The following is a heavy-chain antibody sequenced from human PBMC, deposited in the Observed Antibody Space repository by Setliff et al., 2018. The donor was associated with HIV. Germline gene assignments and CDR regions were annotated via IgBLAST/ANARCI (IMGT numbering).Heavy chain of an antibody. CDR2: INTSGTT. V-gene: IGHV4-4*09. J-gene: IGHJ4*02. CDR1: GGSISSYY. D-gene: IGHD6-19*01. Sequence: SETLSLTCTVSGGSISSYYWSWIRQPPGKGLEWIGYINTSGTTNYNPSLKSRVTISVDTSKNQFSLKLSSVTAADTAVYYCARSPRIGVAGEFEYWGQGTLVTVSS. CDR3: ARSPRIGVAGEFEY.